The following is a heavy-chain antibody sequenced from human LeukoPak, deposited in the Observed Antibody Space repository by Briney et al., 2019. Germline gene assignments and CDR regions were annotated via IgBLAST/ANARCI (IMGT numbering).Heavy chain of an antibody. D-gene: IGHD3-9*01. CDR2: IYNSGSA. Sequence: SEILSLTCAVSGASISSGGYYWSWIRQRPGKGLEWIGYIYNSGSAHDNPSLKSRVIISLDTSKNQFSLKLSSVTAADTAVYYCARVNGFYDLVFDYWGQGTLVTVSS. V-gene: IGHV4-31*11. J-gene: IGHJ4*02. CDR3: ARVNGFYDLVFDY. CDR1: GASISSGGYY.